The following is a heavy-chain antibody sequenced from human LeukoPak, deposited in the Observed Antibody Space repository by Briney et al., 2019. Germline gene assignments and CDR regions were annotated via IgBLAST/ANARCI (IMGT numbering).Heavy chain of an antibody. CDR2: IWSDGSNK. D-gene: IGHD6-19*01. Sequence: PGGSLRLSCAASGLTFSSYVMHWVRQAPGKGLEWVAVIWSDGSNKYYSDSVKGRFTISRDNSKNTLYLQMNTLRAEDTAVYYCARAPVAASYYFDYWGQGTLVTVSS. CDR3: ARAPVAASYYFDY. V-gene: IGHV3-33*01. J-gene: IGHJ4*02. CDR1: GLTFSSYV.